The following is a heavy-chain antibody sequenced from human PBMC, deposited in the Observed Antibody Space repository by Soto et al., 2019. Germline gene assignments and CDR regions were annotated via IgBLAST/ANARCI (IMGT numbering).Heavy chain of an antibody. CDR1: GGSISDFY. Sequence: LSLTCNVSGGSISDFYWSWIRQSPGKRLEWIGYLYYTGSTNYNPALKSRVTISLDTSKNQFSLKVRSVTAADTAVYYCARGGGYDFRSSQAPPIDVWGQGTTVTVS. D-gene: IGHD3-3*01. V-gene: IGHV4-59*01. CDR3: ARGGGYDFRSSQAPPIDV. CDR2: LYYTGST. J-gene: IGHJ6*02.